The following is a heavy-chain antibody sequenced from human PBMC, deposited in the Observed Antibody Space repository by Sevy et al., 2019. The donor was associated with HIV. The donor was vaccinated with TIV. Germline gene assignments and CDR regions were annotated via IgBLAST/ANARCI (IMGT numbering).Heavy chain of an antibody. CDR2: IYYSGST. D-gene: IGHD3-22*01. CDR1: GGSISSGGYY. Sequence: LRLSCTVSGGSISSGGYYWSWIRQHPGKGLEWIGYIYYSGSTYYNPSLKSRVTISVDTSKNQFSLKLSSVTAADTAVYYCATLYDSSGYYPGYFDYWGQGTLVTVSS. J-gene: IGHJ4*02. CDR3: ATLYDSSGYYPGYFDY. V-gene: IGHV4-31*03.